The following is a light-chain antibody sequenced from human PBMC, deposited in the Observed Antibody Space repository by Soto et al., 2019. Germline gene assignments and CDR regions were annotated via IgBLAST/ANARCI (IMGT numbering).Light chain of an antibody. CDR2: DAS. J-gene: IGKJ4*01. CDR3: QQYNDLPPFT. V-gene: IGKV1-33*01. CDR1: QAISNY. Sequence: DIQMTQSPSSLSASVGDRVTITCQASQAISNYLSWYQQKPGKAPKLLIYDASNLETGVPSRFSGSGSGTDFTFTISSLQPEDFATYYCQQYNDLPPFTFGGGTKVEIK.